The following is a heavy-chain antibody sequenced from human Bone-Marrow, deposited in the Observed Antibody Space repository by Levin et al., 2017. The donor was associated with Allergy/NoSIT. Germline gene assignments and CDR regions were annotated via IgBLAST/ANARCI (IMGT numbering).Heavy chain of an antibody. CDR1: GFTFSGYW. Sequence: TGGSLRLSCASSGFTFSGYWMAWVRQAPGKGLEWVANINRDGGDGYYVDSVKGRFTISRDNARNSLDLQMNSLRVEDTAVYYCARNGAWSFEFWGQGTLVTGSS. D-gene: IGHD2-8*01. CDR2: INRDGGDG. CDR3: ARNGAWSFEF. J-gene: IGHJ4*02. V-gene: IGHV3-7*02.